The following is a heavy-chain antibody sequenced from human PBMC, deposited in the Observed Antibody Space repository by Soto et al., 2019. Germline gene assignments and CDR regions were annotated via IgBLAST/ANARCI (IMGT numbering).Heavy chain of an antibody. D-gene: IGHD6-19*01. J-gene: IGHJ4*02. Sequence: PSETLSLTCTVSGDSMNPYYWSWIRQPPGKGLEWIGYLYFSGSTNCNPSLKSRVTLSLDTSKRQFFLKLTSVTAADTAVYYCARAWAVPGSHWGDWGRGTLVTVSS. V-gene: IGHV4-59*01. CDR3: ARAWAVPGSHWGD. CDR2: LYFSGST. CDR1: GDSMNPYY.